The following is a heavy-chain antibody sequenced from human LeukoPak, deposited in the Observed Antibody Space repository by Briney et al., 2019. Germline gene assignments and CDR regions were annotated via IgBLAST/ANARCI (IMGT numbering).Heavy chain of an antibody. V-gene: IGHV1-3*01. J-gene: IGHJ4*02. D-gene: IGHD3-22*01. Sequence: ASVKVSCKASGYTFTSYAMHWVRQAPGQRLEWMGWVNAGNGNTKYSQKFQGRVTITADESTSTAYMELSSLRSEDTAVYHCARDADYYYDSSGSKGYWGQGTLVTVSS. CDR1: GYTFTSYA. CDR3: ARDADYYYDSSGSKGY. CDR2: VNAGNGNT.